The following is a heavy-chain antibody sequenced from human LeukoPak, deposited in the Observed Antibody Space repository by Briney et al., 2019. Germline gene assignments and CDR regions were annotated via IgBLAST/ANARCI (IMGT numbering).Heavy chain of an antibody. CDR1: GFTFSSYA. CDR3: AKAVSHSYFDF. Sequence: QSGGSLRLSCAASGFTFSSYAMSWVRQAPGKGLEWVSGISGTGGNTYYADSVKGRFTISRDNSKNTLYLQMNSLRAEDTALYFCAKAVSHSYFDFWGQGTLVTVSA. CDR2: ISGTGGNT. V-gene: IGHV3-23*01. D-gene: IGHD6-19*01. J-gene: IGHJ4*02.